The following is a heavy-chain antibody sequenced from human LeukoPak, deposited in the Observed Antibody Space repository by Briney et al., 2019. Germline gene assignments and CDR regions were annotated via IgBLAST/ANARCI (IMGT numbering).Heavy chain of an antibody. D-gene: IGHD6-13*01. V-gene: IGHV4-39*01. CDR2: IYYSGST. CDR3: AGVAAAGVFLDY. CDR1: GGSISSSSYY. Sequence: PSETLSLTFTVSGGSISSSSYYWGWIRQPPGKGLEWIGSIYYSGSTYYNPSLKSRVTISVDTSKNQFSLKLSSVTAADTAVYYCAGVAAAGVFLDYWGQGTLVTVSS. J-gene: IGHJ4*02.